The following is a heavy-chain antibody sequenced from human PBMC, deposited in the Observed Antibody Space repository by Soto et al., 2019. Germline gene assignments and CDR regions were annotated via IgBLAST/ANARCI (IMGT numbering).Heavy chain of an antibody. Sequence: EVQLVESGGGLVQPGGSLRLSCAASGFTFSSYSMNWVRQAPGKGLEWVSYISSSSSTIYYADSVKGRFTISRDNAKNSLYLQMNSLRAEDTAVYYCAREPALSGYDEIDYWGQGTLVTVSS. CDR2: ISSSSSTI. J-gene: IGHJ4*02. V-gene: IGHV3-48*01. CDR3: AREPALSGYDEIDY. D-gene: IGHD5-12*01. CDR1: GFTFSSYS.